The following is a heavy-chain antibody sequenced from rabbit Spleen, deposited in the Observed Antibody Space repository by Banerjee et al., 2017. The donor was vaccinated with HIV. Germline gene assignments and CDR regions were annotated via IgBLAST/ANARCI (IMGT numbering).Heavy chain of an antibody. J-gene: IGHJ4*01. V-gene: IGHV1S45*01. D-gene: IGHD1-1*01. CDR3: ARDVVGVIGWNFYL. CDR2: MNAATGKP. CDR1: GFSFSDRDV. Sequence: QEQLVESGGGLVQPEGSLTLTCKASGFSFSDRDVMCWVRQAPGKGLEWIACMNAATGKPVYATGAKGRFTISRTSSTTVTLRMTSLTAADRATYFCARDVVGVIGWNFYLWGQGTLVTVS.